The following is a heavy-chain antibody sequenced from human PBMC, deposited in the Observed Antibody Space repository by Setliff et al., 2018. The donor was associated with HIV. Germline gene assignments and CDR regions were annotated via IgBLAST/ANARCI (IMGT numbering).Heavy chain of an antibody. D-gene: IGHD4-17*01. CDR3: ARGAGLYGDYHVY. CDR2: FYYTGSD. V-gene: IGHV4-31*03. CDR1: GGSISSPGYY. J-gene: IGHJ4*02. Sequence: SETLSLTCTVSGGSISSPGYYWSWIRQHPGKGLEWIEYFYYTGSDYYNPSLKSRVTISVDTSKNQFSLKLRSVTAADTAVYYCARGAGLYGDYHVYWGQGTLVTVSS.